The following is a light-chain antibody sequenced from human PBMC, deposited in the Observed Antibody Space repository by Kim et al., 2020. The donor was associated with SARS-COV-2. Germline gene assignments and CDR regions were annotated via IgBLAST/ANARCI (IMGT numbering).Light chain of an antibody. CDR2: AAS. V-gene: IGKV1-39*01. CDR1: SNINLY. CDR3: QQTYSFPYT. Sequence: DIQVTQFPSSLSASIGERVTMTCRSPSNINLYVNCYQLKPGKAPQLLIYAASDLQRGVPARFSGSGSGKDFTLTITSVHPEDVATYSCQQTYSFPYTFGPGTKLEIK. J-gene: IGKJ2*01.